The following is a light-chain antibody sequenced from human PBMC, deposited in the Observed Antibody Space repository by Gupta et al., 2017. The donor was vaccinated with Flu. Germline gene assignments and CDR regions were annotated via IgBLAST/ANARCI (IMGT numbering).Light chain of an antibody. Sequence: EIQMTQSPSTLSASVGDTVTITCRAGQSIGTWLAWYQQKPGEAPKLLIYKASTLEVGVPSRFSGSGSGTEFTLTSSSLQPDDFATYYCQQYNSYCSFGGGTKVEIK. CDR2: KAS. CDR1: QSIGTW. CDR3: QQYNSYCS. J-gene: IGKJ4*01. V-gene: IGKV1-5*03.